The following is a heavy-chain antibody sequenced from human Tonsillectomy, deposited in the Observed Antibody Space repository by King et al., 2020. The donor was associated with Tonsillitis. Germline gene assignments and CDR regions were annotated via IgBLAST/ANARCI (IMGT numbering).Heavy chain of an antibody. Sequence: QLQESGPGLVKPSETLPLTCTVSGGSISSSSYYWGWIRQPPGKGLEWIGSIYYSGSTYYNPSLKSRVTISVDTSKNQFSLKLSSVTAADTAVYYCARQKRTVVVPAAMWFYYYGMDVWGQGTTVTVSS. CDR3: ARQKRTVVVPAAMWFYYYGMDV. D-gene: IGHD2-2*01. V-gene: IGHV4-39*01. CDR2: IYYSGST. CDR1: GGSISSSSYY. J-gene: IGHJ6*02.